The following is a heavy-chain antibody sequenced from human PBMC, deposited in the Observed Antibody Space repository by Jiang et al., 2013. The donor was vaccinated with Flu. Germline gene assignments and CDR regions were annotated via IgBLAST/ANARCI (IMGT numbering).Heavy chain of an antibody. Sequence: VKPTQTLTLTCTVSGFSLSDPTMGVGWIRQPPGKALELLAHIFSNDEKSYSTSLRRRLTISKDTSKSQVVLTMTNMDRGDTATYYCARMRYGCGGDCYWTFDYWGQGTLVTVST. CDR2: IFSNDEK. D-gene: IGHD2-21*02. CDR1: GFSLSDPTMG. V-gene: IGHV2-26*01. J-gene: IGHJ4*02. CDR3: ARMRYGCGGDCYWTFDY.